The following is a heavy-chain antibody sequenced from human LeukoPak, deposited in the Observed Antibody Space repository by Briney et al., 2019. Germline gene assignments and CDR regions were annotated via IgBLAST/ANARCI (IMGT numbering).Heavy chain of an antibody. J-gene: IGHJ3*02. CDR1: GGSINSRIYY. Sequence: KPSETLSLTCTVSGGSINSRIYYWGWIRHPPGKGLEWIGSIYYSGSTYYNPSLKSRVTISVDTSKNQFSLKLSSVTAADTAVYYCARGAIEWFGELKAFDIWGQGTMVTVSS. CDR3: ARGAIEWFGELKAFDI. V-gene: IGHV4-39*07. CDR2: IYYSGST. D-gene: IGHD3-10*01.